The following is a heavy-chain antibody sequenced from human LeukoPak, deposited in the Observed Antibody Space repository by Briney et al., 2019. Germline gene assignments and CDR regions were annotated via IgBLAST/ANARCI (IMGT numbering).Heavy chain of an antibody. CDR2: ISYDGSNK. CDR1: GFTFSRSW. Sequence: PGGSLRLSCAASGFTFSRSWMHWVRQAPGKGLEWVAVISYDGSNKYYADSVKGRFTISRDNSKNTLYLQMNSLRAEDTAVYYCAKDRATRGSYFDYWGQGTLVTVSS. CDR3: AKDRATRGSYFDY. D-gene: IGHD5-12*01. V-gene: IGHV3-30*18. J-gene: IGHJ4*02.